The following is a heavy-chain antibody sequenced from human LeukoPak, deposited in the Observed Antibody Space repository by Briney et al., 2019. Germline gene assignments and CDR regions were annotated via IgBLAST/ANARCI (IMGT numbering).Heavy chain of an antibody. CDR3: ARGGSTSYREFLYNWFDP. CDR2: IYYSGST. V-gene: IGHV4-61*01. Sequence: SETLSLTCTVSGGSVNSGSYYWSWIRQPPGKGLEWIGYIYYSGSTNYNSSLKSRVTISVDTSKNQFSLKLSSVTAADTAVYYCARGGSTSYREFLYNWFDPWGQGTLVTVSS. CDR1: GGSVNSGSYY. J-gene: IGHJ5*02. D-gene: IGHD3-10*01.